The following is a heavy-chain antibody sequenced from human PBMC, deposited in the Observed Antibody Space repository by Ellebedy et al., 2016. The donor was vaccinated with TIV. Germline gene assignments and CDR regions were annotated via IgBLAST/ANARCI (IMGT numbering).Heavy chain of an antibody. CDR2: IGGSDAST. CDR1: GFPFGNYA. CDR3: AKDHCTATTCYLES. D-gene: IGHD2-2*01. V-gene: IGHV3-23*01. J-gene: IGHJ1*01. Sequence: GESLKISCVASGFPFGNYAMKWVRQAPGKGLEWVPVIGGSDASTFYADSVKGRFTVSRDNSKFTLYLHMSSLRPEDTALYYCAKDHCTATTCYLESWGQGTLVTVSS.